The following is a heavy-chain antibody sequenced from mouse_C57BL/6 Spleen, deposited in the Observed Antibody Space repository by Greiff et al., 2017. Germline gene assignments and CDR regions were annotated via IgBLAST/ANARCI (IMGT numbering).Heavy chain of an antibody. J-gene: IGHJ2*01. CDR3: ARSEGSNSGVFDY. D-gene: IGHD2-5*01. CDR2: IDPSDSYT. CDR1: GYTFTSYW. Sequence: QVQLQQPGAELVMPGASVKMSCKASGYTFTSYWMHWVKQRPGQGLEWIGEIDPSDSYTNYNQKFKGKSTLTVEKSSSTAYMQLSSLTSDDSAVYYWARSEGSNSGVFDYWGQGTTLTVSS. V-gene: IGHV1-69*01.